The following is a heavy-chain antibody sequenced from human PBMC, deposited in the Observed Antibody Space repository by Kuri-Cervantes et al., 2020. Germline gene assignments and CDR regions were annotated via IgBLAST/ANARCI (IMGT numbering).Heavy chain of an antibody. J-gene: IGHJ5*02. CDR1: GYTFTSYY. V-gene: IGHV1-46*01. CDR3: ARTTLPAAILVSWFDP. D-gene: IGHD2-2*01. Sequence: ASVKVSCKASGYTFTSYYMHWVRQAPGQGLEWMGIINPSGGSTSYAQKFQGRVTMTRDTSTSTVYMELRSLRSDDTAVYYCARTTLPAAILVSWFDPWGQGTLVTVSS. CDR2: INPSGGST.